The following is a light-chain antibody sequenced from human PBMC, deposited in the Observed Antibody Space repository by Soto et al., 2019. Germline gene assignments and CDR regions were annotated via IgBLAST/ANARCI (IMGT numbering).Light chain of an antibody. CDR2: GAS. Sequence: EIVLTQSPGTLSLSPGEGATLSCRASQSVSSNYLAWYQQKPGQAPRLLIYGASSRAAGIPGKFSGSGSGTDFTLTISRLEPEDFAVYFCQHYDSSPTFGLGPKLEIK. V-gene: IGKV3-20*01. CDR3: QHYDSSPT. J-gene: IGKJ2*01. CDR1: QSVSSNY.